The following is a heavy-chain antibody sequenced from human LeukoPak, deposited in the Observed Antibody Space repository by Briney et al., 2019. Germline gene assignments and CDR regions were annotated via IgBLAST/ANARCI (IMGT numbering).Heavy chain of an antibody. D-gene: IGHD6-19*01. Sequence: ASETLSLTCTVSGGSISTYYWNWIRQPPGKGLEWIGYVYYSGSTNYNLSLNSQVTISLDTSKKQCSLKLSSVTAADTAVYYCARHSSAWYMDNWGQGTLVTVSS. CDR1: GGSISTYY. J-gene: IGHJ4*02. CDR3: ARHSSAWYMDN. V-gene: IGHV4-59*08. CDR2: VYYSGST.